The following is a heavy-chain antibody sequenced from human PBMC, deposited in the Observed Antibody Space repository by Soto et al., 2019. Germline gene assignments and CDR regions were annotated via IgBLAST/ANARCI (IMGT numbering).Heavy chain of an antibody. CDR1: GGTFSSYT. CDR2: IIPILGIA. D-gene: IGHD2-15*01. V-gene: IGHV1-69*04. J-gene: IGHJ4*02. Sequence: ASVKVSCKASGGTFSSYTISWVRQAPGQGLEWMGRIIPILGIANYAQKFQGRVTITADKSTSTAYMELSSLRSEDTAVYYCARERYCSGGSCYSVFDYWGQGTLVTVSS. CDR3: ARERYCSGGSCYSVFDY.